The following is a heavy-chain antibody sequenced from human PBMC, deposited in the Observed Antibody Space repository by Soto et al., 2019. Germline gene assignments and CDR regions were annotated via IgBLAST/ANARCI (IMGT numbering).Heavy chain of an antibody. V-gene: IGHV3-33*01. D-gene: IGHD2-2*01. Sequence: QVQLVESGGGVVQPGRSLRLSCAASGFTFSSYGMHWVRQAPGKGLEWVAVIWYDGSNKYYADSVKGRFTISRDNSKNTPYLKMNSLRAEDTAVFYCGRDSVPDIVVVPAEGYYYMDVWGKGTTVTVS. CDR2: IWYDGSNK. CDR3: GRDSVPDIVVVPAEGYYYMDV. CDR1: GFTFSSYG. J-gene: IGHJ6*03.